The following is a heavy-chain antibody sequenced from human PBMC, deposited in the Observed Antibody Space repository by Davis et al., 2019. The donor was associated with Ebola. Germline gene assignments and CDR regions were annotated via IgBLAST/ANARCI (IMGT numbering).Heavy chain of an antibody. CDR3: ARDGGGYSYGDY. CDR2: INAGNGNT. D-gene: IGHD5-18*01. V-gene: IGHV1-3*01. J-gene: IGHJ4*02. Sequence: ASVKVSCKVSGYNLSEVSMHWVRQAPGQGLEWMGWINAGNGNTKYSQKFQGRVTITRVTYASTAYMELSSLRSEDTALYYCARDGGGYSYGDYWGQGTLVTVSS. CDR1: GYNLSEVS.